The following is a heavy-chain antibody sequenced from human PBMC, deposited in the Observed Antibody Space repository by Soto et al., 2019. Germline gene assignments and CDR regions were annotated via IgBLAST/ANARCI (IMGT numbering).Heavy chain of an antibody. CDR2: IWYDGSNK. D-gene: IGHD5-18*01. J-gene: IGHJ4*02. V-gene: IGHV3-33*01. CDR1: GFTFSSYG. Sequence: GGSLRLSCAASGFTFSSYGMHWVRQAPGKGLEWVAVIWYDGSNKYSADSVKGRFTISRDNSKNTLYLQMNSLRAEDTAVYYCARGAVDTAMVTNYWGQGTLVTVSS. CDR3: ARGAVDTAMVTNY.